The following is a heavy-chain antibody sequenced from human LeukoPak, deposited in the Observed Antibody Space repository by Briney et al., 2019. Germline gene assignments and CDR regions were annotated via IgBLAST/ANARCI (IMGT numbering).Heavy chain of an antibody. CDR3: ARYVVYGSGKYYFDY. CDR1: GGSVSSTTYF. Sequence: KPSETLSLTCTVSGGSVSSTTYFWSWIRQPPGKGLEWIASINYSGSTYYNPSLKSRVTISVDTSENQFSLELSSVTAADTAVYYCARYVVYGSGKYYFDYWGQGTLVTVSS. J-gene: IGHJ4*02. V-gene: IGHV4-39*01. CDR2: INYSGST. D-gene: IGHD3-10*01.